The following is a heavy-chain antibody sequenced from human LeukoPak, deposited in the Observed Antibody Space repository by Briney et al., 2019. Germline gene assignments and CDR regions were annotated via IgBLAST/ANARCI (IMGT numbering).Heavy chain of an antibody. CDR1: GHSFTSYW. D-gene: IGHD3-9*01. Sequence: GESLKISCKDSGHSFTSYWISWVRQMPGKGLEWMGRIDPSDSYTNYSPSFQGHVTISADKSISTAYLQWSSLKASDTAMYYCARQSYDILTGYYIDAFDIWGQGTMVTVSS. CDR3: ARQSYDILTGYYIDAFDI. V-gene: IGHV5-10-1*01. CDR2: IDPSDSYT. J-gene: IGHJ3*02.